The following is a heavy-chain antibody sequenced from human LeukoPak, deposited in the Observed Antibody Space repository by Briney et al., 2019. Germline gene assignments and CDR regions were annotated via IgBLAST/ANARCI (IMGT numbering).Heavy chain of an antibody. D-gene: IGHD2-21*02. CDR2: FGTAGDT. CDR3: ARGAYNGDNWHFDL. J-gene: IGHJ2*01. Sequence: SGGSLRLSCVASGFTLRMYDVHWVRLPAGEGLGWVSGFGTAGDTYYPDSVRGRFTISRENGKNSFYLQMNNLRVGDTAVYYCARGAYNGDNWHFDLWGRGTLVTVSS. CDR1: GFTLRMYD. V-gene: IGHV3-13*01.